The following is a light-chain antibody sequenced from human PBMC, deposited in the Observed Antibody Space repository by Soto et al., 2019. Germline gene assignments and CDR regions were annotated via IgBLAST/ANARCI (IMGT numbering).Light chain of an antibody. Sequence: EIVLTQSPGTLSLSPGERATLSCRASQSVSSSYLAWYQQKPGQAPRLLIYGASNRATGIPDRFSGSGSGTDFILTISRLEPEDFAVYYCQQYGSSPPITFGQGTRLEIK. V-gene: IGKV3-20*01. J-gene: IGKJ5*01. CDR2: GAS. CDR1: QSVSSSY. CDR3: QQYGSSPPIT.